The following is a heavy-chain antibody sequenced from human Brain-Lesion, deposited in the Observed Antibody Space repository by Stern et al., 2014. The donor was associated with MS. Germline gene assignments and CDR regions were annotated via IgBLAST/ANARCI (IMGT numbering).Heavy chain of an antibody. CDR3: ARWGGVTTIMYYYGMDV. D-gene: IGHD4-11*01. J-gene: IGHJ6*02. CDR2: INPNSGGT. Sequence: VQLEESGAEVKKPGASVKVSCKASGYTFTGYYMHWVRQAPGQGLEWMGWINPNSGGTNYAQKFQGRVTMTRDTSISTAYMELSRLRSDDTAVYYCARWGGVTTIMYYYGMDVWGQGTTVTVSS. CDR1: GYTFTGYY. V-gene: IGHV1-2*02.